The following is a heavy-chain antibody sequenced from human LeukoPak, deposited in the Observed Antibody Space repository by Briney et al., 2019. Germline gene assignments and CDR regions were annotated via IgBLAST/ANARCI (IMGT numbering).Heavy chain of an antibody. D-gene: IGHD1-20*01. V-gene: IGHV3-66*02. Sequence: GGSLRLSCAASGFTVSSNYMSWVRQAPGKGLEWVSVIYSGGSTYYADSVKGRFTIYRDNCKKPLYLPMNSLRTEDTAVYYCACGITGTNNWFDPWGQGTLVTVSS. CDR1: GFTVSSNY. CDR2: IYSGGST. CDR3: ACGITGTNNWFDP. J-gene: IGHJ5*02.